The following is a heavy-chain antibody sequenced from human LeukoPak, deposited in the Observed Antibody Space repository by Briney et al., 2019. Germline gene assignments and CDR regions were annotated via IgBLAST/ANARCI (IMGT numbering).Heavy chain of an antibody. J-gene: IGHJ4*02. D-gene: IGHD3-16*01. Sequence: GSLRLSCAASGFTFRSYAMSWVRQPPGKGLEWIGQISPRGGTTYNPSLESRVTISLDTSKNQFSLKVNSVTAADTAVYYCARHGGYNFDYWGQGTLVAVSS. CDR3: ARHGGYNFDY. CDR2: ISPRGGT. CDR1: GFTFRSYA. V-gene: IGHV4-34*01.